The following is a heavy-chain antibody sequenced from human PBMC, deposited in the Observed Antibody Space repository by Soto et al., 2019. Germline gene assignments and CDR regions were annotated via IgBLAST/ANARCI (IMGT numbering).Heavy chain of an antibody. CDR1: GYSFTSYW. CDR2: IYPGDSDT. Sequence: PGESLKISCKGSGYSFTSYWIGWVRQMPGKGLEWMGIIYPGDSDTRYSPSFQGQVTISADKSISTAYLQWSSLKASDTAMYHCARPRYYDSSGYYPDDAFDIWGQGTMVTVSS. CDR3: ARPRYYDSSGYYPDDAFDI. V-gene: IGHV5-51*01. D-gene: IGHD3-22*01. J-gene: IGHJ3*02.